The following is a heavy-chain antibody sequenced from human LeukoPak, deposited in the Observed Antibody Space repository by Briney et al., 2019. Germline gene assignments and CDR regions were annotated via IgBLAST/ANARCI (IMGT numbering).Heavy chain of an antibody. CDR2: ISNTGERT. J-gene: IGHJ4*02. V-gene: IGHV3-23*01. CDR3: VKSREASIWYSLGDY. CDR1: GFTFSQYA. Sequence: GGSLRLSCAASGFTFSQYAMTWVRQAPGKGLDWVPSISNTGERTYYADSVKGRFTILRDNSRNAVYLDMNNVRADDTAVYYCVKSREASIWYSLGDYWGQGSLVIVSS. D-gene: IGHD6-13*01.